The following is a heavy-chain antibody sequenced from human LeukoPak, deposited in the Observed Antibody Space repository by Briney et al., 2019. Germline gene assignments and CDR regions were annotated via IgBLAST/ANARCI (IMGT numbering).Heavy chain of an antibody. V-gene: IGHV1-18*01. CDR3: ARTQDGDYGDFLGYLDP. Sequence: ASVKVSCKASGYTFNSYGIRWVRQAPGQGLEWMGWISAYNGVTSYAQKVQGRVTMTTDTSTGTAYLDLRSLTSDDTAVYYCARTQDGDYGDFLGYLDPWGQGTLVTVSS. D-gene: IGHD4-17*01. CDR2: ISAYNGVT. J-gene: IGHJ5*02. CDR1: GYTFNSYG.